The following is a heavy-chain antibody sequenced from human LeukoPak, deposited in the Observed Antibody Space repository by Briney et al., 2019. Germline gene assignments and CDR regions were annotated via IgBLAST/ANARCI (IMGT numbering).Heavy chain of an antibody. CDR2: IKSKTDGGTT. V-gene: IGHV3-15*01. D-gene: IGHD3-10*01. Sequence: PGGSLRLSCAASGFTFSNAWMSWVRQAPGKGLEWVGRIKSKTDGGTTDYAAPVKGRFTISRDDSKNTLYLQMNSLKTEDTAVYYCTTAAHYYGSGSDYIGRFFDYWGQGTLVTVSS. CDR3: TTAAHYYGSGSDYIGRFFDY. J-gene: IGHJ4*02. CDR1: GFTFSNAW.